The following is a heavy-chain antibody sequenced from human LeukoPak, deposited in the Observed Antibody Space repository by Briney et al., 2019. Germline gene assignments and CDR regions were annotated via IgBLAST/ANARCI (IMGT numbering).Heavy chain of an antibody. CDR1: GFTVSSDY. D-gene: IGHD3-10*01. V-gene: IGHV3-66*01. J-gene: IGHJ6*02. CDR2: IYSGGST. CDR3: ARDTPTEGGLWFGELLGGMDV. Sequence: GGSLRLSCSASGFTVSSDYMSWVRQAPGKGLEWVSVIYSGGSTYYADSVKGRFTISRDNSKNTLYLQMNSLRAEDTAVYYCARDTPTEGGLWFGELLGGMDVWGQGTTVTVSS.